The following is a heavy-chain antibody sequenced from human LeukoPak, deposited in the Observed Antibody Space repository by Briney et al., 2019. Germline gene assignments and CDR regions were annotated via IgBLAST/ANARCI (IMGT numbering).Heavy chain of an antibody. Sequence: GASVKVSCKASGYTFTSYDINWVRQATGQGLEWMGWMNPNSGNTGYAQKFQGRVTMTRNTSISTAYMELSSLRSEDTAVYYCAIVHSYSYGMDVWGQGTTVTVSS. CDR2: MNPNSGNT. CDR3: AIVHSYSYGMDV. V-gene: IGHV1-8*01. CDR1: GYTFTSYD. J-gene: IGHJ6*02.